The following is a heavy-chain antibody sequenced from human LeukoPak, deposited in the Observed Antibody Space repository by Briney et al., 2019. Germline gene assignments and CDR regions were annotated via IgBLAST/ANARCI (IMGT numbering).Heavy chain of an antibody. J-gene: IGHJ4*02. D-gene: IGHD6-19*01. V-gene: IGHV4-59*08. CDR3: ARQVSTHIAVAGKAVDY. CDR2: IYGSGST. Sequence: SETLSLTCTVSGGSISSDYWSWIRQPPGKGLEWIWYIYGSGSTNYNPAPRSRVTISVDTSQYQFSLKLSYETPADTTMYYCARQVSTHIAVAGKAVDYWGQGTLVTVSS. CDR1: GGSISSDY.